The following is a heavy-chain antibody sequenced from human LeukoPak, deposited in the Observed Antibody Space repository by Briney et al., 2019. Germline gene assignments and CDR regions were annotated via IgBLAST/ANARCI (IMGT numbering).Heavy chain of an antibody. CDR1: GFTFSIYS. J-gene: IGHJ4*02. V-gene: IGHV3-21*01. CDR2: ISNSSSYI. D-gene: IGHD3-16*02. Sequence: GGSLRLSCAASGFTFSIYSMNWVRQAPGKGLEWVSSISNSSSYIYYADSVKGRFTISRDNAKNSLYLQMNSLRAEDTAVYYCARDGGDYVWGSYRWSSESCDYWGQGTLVTVSS. CDR3: ARDGGDYVWGSYRWSSESCDY.